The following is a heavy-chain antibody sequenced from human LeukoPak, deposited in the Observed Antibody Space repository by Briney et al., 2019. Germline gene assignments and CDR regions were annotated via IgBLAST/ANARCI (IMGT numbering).Heavy chain of an antibody. D-gene: IGHD3-16*01. CDR1: GFTFSSYS. CDR3: ARVHAYDYVWGSYYFDY. Sequence: PGGSLRLSCAASGFTFSSYSMNWVRQAPGKGLEWVSYISSSSSTIYYADSVKGRFTISRDNAKNSLYLQMNSLRDEDTAVYYCARVHAYDYVWGSYYFDYWGQGTLVTVSS. J-gene: IGHJ4*02. CDR2: ISSSSSTI. V-gene: IGHV3-48*02.